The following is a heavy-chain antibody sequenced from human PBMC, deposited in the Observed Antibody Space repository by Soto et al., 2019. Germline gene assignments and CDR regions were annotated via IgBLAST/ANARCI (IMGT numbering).Heavy chain of an antibody. CDR1: GGTFSSYA. CDR2: IIPIFGTA. V-gene: IGHV1-69*13. J-gene: IGHJ6*02. CDR3: ARKVVPAAKPRQGYYYYGMDV. D-gene: IGHD2-2*02. Sequence: SVKVSCKASGGTFSSYAISWVRQAPRQGLEWMGGIIPIFGTANYAQKFQGRVTITADESTSTAYMELSSLRSEDTAVYYCARKVVPAAKPRQGYYYYGMDVWGQGTTVTVSS.